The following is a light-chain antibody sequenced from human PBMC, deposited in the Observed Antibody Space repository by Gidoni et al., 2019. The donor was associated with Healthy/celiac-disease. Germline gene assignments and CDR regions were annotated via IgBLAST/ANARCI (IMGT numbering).Light chain of an antibody. CDR3: QQRSNWPPWT. V-gene: IGKV3-11*01. Sequence: EIVLTQSPATLSLSPGERATLPCRASQSVSSYLAWYQQKTGQAPRLLIYDASNMATGIPARFSGSGSGTDVTITISSLEPEDFAVYYCQQRSNWPPWTFGQGTKVEIK. CDR1: QSVSSY. CDR2: DAS. J-gene: IGKJ1*01.